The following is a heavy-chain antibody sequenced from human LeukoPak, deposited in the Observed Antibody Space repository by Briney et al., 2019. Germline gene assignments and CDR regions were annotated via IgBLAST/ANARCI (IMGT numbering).Heavy chain of an antibody. CDR3: AKDWGLLYDYGDPFDY. Sequence: GGSLRLSCAASGFTLSSYGMHWVRQAPGKGLEWEAVISYDGSNKYYADSVKGRFTISRDNSKNTLYLQMNSLRAEDTAVYYCAKDWGLLYDYGDPFDYWGQGTLVTVSS. D-gene: IGHD4-17*01. CDR1: GFTLSSYG. V-gene: IGHV3-30*18. J-gene: IGHJ4*02. CDR2: ISYDGSNK.